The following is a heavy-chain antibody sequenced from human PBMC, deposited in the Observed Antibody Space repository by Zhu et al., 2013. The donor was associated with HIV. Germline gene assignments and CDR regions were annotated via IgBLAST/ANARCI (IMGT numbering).Heavy chain of an antibody. J-gene: IGHJ6*02. CDR2: FDPEDGET. D-gene: IGHD2-2*01. Sequence: QVQLVQSGAEVKKPGASVKVSCKVSGYTLTELSMHWVRQAPGKGLEWMGGFDPEDGETIYAQKFQGRVTMTEDTSTDTAYMELSSLRSEDTAVYYCARDYAVLLRYQLLKSGGYYYGMDVWGQGTTVTVSS. CDR3: ARDYAVLLRYQLLKSGGYYYGMDV. V-gene: IGHV1-24*01. CDR1: GYTLTELS.